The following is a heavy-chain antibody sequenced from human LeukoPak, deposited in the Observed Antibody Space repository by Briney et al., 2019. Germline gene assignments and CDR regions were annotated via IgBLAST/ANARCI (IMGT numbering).Heavy chain of an antibody. D-gene: IGHD5-18*01. J-gene: IGHJ4*02. V-gene: IGHV3-30-3*01. CDR1: GFTFSSYA. CDR3: ARAENVDTAMSFDY. Sequence: GGSLRLSCAASGFTFSSYAMHWVRQAPGKGLEWVAVISYDGSNKYYADSVKGRFTISRDNSKNTLYLQMNSLRAEDTAVYYCARAENVDTAMSFDYWGQGTLVTVSS. CDR2: ISYDGSNK.